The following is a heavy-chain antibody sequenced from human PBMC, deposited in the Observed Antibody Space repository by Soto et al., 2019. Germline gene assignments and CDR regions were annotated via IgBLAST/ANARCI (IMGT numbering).Heavy chain of an antibody. V-gene: IGHV3-33*01. J-gene: IGHJ3*02. CDR2: IWYDGSNK. D-gene: IGHD5-12*01. CDR3: ATLASGYDCLDVFVI. CDR1: GFTFGSHG. Sequence: QVQLVESGGGVVQPGRSLRLSCAASGFTFGSHGMHWVRQAPGKGLEWVAVIWYDGSNKYYADSVKGRFTISRDNSKNTLYLEMNSLRAEDTAVYYCATLASGYDCLDVFVIWGQGTMVTVSS.